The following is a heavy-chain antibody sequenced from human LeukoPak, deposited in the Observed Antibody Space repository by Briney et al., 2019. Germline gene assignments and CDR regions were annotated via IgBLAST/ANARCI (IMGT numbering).Heavy chain of an antibody. V-gene: IGHV4-34*01. CDR2: INHSGST. CDR1: GGSFSDYY. Sequence: SETLSLTCAVYGGSFSDYYWSWIRQPPGKGLEWIGEINHSGSTKYNPSLKSRVTISVDTSKNQFSLKLSSVTAADTAVYYCARDRGAPDSSGYFAHYYYYYGMDVWGQGTTVTVSS. D-gene: IGHD3-22*01. J-gene: IGHJ6*02. CDR3: ARDRGAPDSSGYFAHYYYYYGMDV.